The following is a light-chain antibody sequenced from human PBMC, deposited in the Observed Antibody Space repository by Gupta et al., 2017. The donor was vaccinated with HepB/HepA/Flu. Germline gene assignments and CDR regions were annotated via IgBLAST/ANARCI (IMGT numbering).Light chain of an antibody. CDR2: DAY. CDR1: QDITNY. J-gene: IGKJ4*01. Sequence: DFQLTQSPSSLSASIGDRVTITCQASQDITNYLSWYQQKPGKGPKLRIYDAYNLETGVPPRCSGSGSGTDCTSTSSSLQPEDIATYYCQQYNHLPFTFGGGTKVEF. CDR3: QQYNHLPFT. V-gene: IGKV1-33*01.